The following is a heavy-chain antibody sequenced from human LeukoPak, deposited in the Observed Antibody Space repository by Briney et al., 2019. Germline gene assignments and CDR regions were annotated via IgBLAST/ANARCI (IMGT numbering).Heavy chain of an antibody. J-gene: IGHJ5*02. CDR3: ARQSITIFGVPRGWFDP. CDR1: GYSFTNYW. V-gene: IGHV5-51*01. Sequence: GESLKISCKGSGYSFTNYWIGWVRQMPGKGLEWMGIIYPDDSNTKYSPSFQGLVTISADKSISTAYLQWSSLKASDTAMYYCARQSITIFGVPRGWFDPWGQRTLVTVSS. CDR2: IYPDDSNT. D-gene: IGHD3-3*01.